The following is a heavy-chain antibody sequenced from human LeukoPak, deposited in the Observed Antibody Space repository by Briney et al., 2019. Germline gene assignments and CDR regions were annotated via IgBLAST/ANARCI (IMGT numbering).Heavy chain of an antibody. CDR3: ARDPAERLRGASYYFYMDV. V-gene: IGHV1-69*13. D-gene: IGHD1-1*01. CDR2: IIPMFGTA. Sequence: SVKVSCTASGRTFSTYAISWVRQAPGQALEWMGGIIPMFGTANYAQKFQGRVTITADESTSTAYMELSGLRSGDTAVHYCARDPAERLRGASYYFYMDVWGKGTTVTVSS. CDR1: GRTFSTYA. J-gene: IGHJ6*03.